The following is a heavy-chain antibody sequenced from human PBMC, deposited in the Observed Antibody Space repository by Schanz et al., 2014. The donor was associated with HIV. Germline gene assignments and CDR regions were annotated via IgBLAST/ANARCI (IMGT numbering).Heavy chain of an antibody. Sequence: QVQLVESGGGVVQPGRSLRLSCAASGFTFSSYGMHWVRQAPGKGLEWVAVISYDGSDKYHADSVKGRFTISRDNSKNTLYLQMNSLRADDTAVYYCARGSGPYYYYYGMDVWGQGTTVTVSS. CDR2: ISYDGSDK. V-gene: IGHV3-30*03. CDR3: ARGSGPYYYYYGMDV. J-gene: IGHJ6*02. CDR1: GFTFSSYG. D-gene: IGHD3-10*01.